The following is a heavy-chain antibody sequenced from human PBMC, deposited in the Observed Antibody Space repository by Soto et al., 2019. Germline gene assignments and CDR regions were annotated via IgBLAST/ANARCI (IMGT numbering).Heavy chain of an antibody. CDR2: IYHSGDT. D-gene: IGHD3-10*01. V-gene: IGHV4-4*02. J-gene: IGHJ6*02. CDR1: GGSISSSNW. Sequence: SETLSLTCAVSGGSISSSNWWSWVRQPPGKGLEWIGDIYHSGDTNYNPSLESRVTMSIDKSKNQFSLKLNSVTAADTAVYYCARDRASPYYYGSGSYYYYGMDVWGQGTTVTVSS. CDR3: ARDRASPYYYGSGSYYYYGMDV.